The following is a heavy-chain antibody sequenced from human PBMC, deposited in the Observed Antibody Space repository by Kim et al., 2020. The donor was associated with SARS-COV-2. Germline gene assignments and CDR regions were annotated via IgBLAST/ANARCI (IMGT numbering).Heavy chain of an antibody. J-gene: IGHJ3*02. CDR3: TRQYSCYARGAFDI. CDR1: GGSINSGSYY. CDR2: IYYSGST. D-gene: IGHD5-12*01. Sequence: SETLSLTCTVSGGSINSGSYYWGWIRQPPGKGLEWIGSIYYSGSTYYNPSLKNRVSISVDTSKNQFSLNLSSVTAADTAVYYSTRQYSCYARGAFDIWG. V-gene: IGHV4-39*01.